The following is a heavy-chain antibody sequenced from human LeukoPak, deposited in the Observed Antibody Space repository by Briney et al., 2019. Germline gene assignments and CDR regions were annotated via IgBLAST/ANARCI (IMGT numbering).Heavy chain of an antibody. J-gene: IGHJ6*02. D-gene: IGHD6-19*01. Sequence: PGGSLRLSCAGSGFTFSTYAMLWVRQAPGKGLEWVSFISYDGSNKYYADSVKGRFTISRDNSKNTLYLQMNSLRAEDTAVYYCARDVAGKPSYYYGMDVWGQGTTVTVSS. CDR2: ISYDGSNK. CDR1: GFTFSTYA. V-gene: IGHV3-30*14. CDR3: ARDVAGKPSYYYGMDV.